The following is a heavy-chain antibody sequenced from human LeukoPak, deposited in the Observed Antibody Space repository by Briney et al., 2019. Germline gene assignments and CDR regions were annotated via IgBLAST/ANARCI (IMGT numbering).Heavy chain of an antibody. D-gene: IGHD3-10*01. V-gene: IGHV4-59*01. CDR2: VYYSGST. J-gene: IGHJ3*02. CDR1: GGSINSYY. Sequence: PSETLSLTCTVSGGSINSYYWTWLRQPPGKGLEWIGYVYYSGSTNYNPSLKSRVSVSVDTSKNHFSLKLSSVTAADPAVYYCARSSYYYGADALDIWGQGTMVTVSS. CDR3: ARSSYYYGADALDI.